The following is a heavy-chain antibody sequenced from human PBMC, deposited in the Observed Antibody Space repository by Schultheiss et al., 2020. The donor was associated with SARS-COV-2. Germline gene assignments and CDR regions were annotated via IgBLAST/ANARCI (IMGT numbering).Heavy chain of an antibody. CDR1: GGSMSSSGHY. V-gene: IGHV4-39*07. Sequence: SETLSLICTVSGGSMSSSGHYWGWIRQSPGKGLEWIATVYNSGSTYYNPSLKSRVTISVDTSKNQFSLKLSSVTAADTAVYYCARSRGYYYGMDVWGQGTTVTVSS. CDR3: ARSRGYYYGMDV. CDR2: VYNSGST. D-gene: IGHD3-10*01. J-gene: IGHJ6*02.